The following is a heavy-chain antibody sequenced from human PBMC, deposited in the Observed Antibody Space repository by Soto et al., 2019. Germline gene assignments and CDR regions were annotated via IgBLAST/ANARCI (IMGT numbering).Heavy chain of an antibody. CDR1: GYTFPNYG. V-gene: IGHV1-18*01. D-gene: IGHD3-10*01. J-gene: IGHJ4*02. CDR3: ARDLDGSGSYYTDY. Sequence: GASVKVSCKASGYTFPNYGISWVRQAPGQGFEWMGWISPYKGNTNHAQKLQGRVTMTTDTSTSTAYMELRSLRSDDTAIYYCARDLDGSGSYYTDYWGQGTLVTVSS. CDR2: ISPYKGNT.